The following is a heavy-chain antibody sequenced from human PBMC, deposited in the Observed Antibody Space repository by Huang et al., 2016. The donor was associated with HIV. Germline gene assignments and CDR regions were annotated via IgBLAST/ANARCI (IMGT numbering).Heavy chain of an antibody. CDR3: VRDQGRLAVGGIDNWFDP. CDR2: VYDSGTT. CDR1: GDSVSSHY. D-gene: IGHD6-19*01. Sequence: QVRLQESGPGLVKPSETLSLSCTVSGDSVSSHYWGWIRHPPGKGLEWIGTVYDSGTTKYNPRLKSRITISVDTSKNGFSLNITSVSAADTAMYFWVRDQGRLAVGGIDNWFDPWGQGALVTVSS. V-gene: IGHV4-59*02. J-gene: IGHJ5*02.